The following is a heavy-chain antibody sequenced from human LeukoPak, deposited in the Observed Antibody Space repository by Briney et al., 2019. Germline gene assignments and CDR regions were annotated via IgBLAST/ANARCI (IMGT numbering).Heavy chain of an antibody. D-gene: IGHD3-10*01. CDR3: ARQGYYYGSGSYYYYYGMDV. CDR1: GYSFTSYW. CDR2: IYPGDSDT. V-gene: IGHV5-51*01. J-gene: IGHJ6*02. Sequence: GESLKISCKGSGYSFTSYWIGWVRQMPGKGLEWMGIIYPGDSDTRYSPSFQGQVTISADKSISTAYLQWSSLNASDTAMYYCARQGYYYGSGSYYYYYGMDVWGQGTTVTVSS.